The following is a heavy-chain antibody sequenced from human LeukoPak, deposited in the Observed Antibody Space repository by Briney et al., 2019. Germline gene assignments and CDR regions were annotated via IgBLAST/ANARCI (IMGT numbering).Heavy chain of an antibody. D-gene: IGHD2-2*02. CDR1: GFTFISYA. CDR3: ARDKGGVVVPAAILSV. J-gene: IGHJ6*02. Sequence: GGSLRLSCAASGFTFISYAMHGVRQAPAKGLEWVAVISYDGSNKYYADSVKGRFTISRDNSKNTLYLQMNSLRAEDTAVYYCARDKGGVVVPAAILSVWGQGTTVTVSS. V-gene: IGHV3-30-3*01. CDR2: ISYDGSNK.